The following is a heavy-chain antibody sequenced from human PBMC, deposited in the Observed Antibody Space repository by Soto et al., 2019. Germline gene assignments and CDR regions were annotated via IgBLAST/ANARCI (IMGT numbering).Heavy chain of an antibody. V-gene: IGHV1-46*01. CDR3: ARDGPGDGYNYPNCDY. J-gene: IGHJ4*02. CDR2: INPSGGST. Sequence: QVQLVQSGAEVKKPGASVKVSCKASGYTFTSYYMHWVRQAPGQGLEWMGIINPSGGSTSYAQKFQGRVTMTRYTSTSTVYMELSSLRSEDTAVYYCARDGPGDGYNYPNCDYWGQGTLVTVSS. CDR1: GYTFTSYY. D-gene: IGHD5-12*01.